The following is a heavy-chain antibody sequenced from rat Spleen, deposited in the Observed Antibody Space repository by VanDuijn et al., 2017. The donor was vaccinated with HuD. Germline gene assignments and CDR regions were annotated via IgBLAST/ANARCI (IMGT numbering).Heavy chain of an antibody. Sequence: EVQLVESGGGLVQPGRSLKLSCAASGFTFSNYGMAWVRQTPTKGLEWVASISTGGGNTYYRDSVKGRFTITRDNAKNTQYLQMESLRSEDTATYYCAKGSYYDGLTYYWYFDFWGPGTMVTVSS. CDR1: GFTFSNYG. CDR2: ISTGGGNT. CDR3: AKGSYYDGLTYYWYFDF. D-gene: IGHD1-12*02. J-gene: IGHJ1*01. V-gene: IGHV5S14*01.